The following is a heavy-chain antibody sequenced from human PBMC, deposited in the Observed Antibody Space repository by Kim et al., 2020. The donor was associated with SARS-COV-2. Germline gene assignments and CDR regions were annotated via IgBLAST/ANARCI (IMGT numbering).Heavy chain of an antibody. J-gene: IGHJ4*02. CDR1: GFTFSSYW. CDR3: ARLYDFWSGYHFDY. V-gene: IGHV3-7*01. D-gene: IGHD3-3*01. Sequence: GGSLRLSCAASGFTFSSYWMSWVRQAPGKGLEWVANIKQDGSEKYYVDSVKGRFTISRDNAKNSLYLQMNSLRAEDTAVYYCARLYDFWSGYHFDYWGQGTLVTVSS. CDR2: IKQDGSEK.